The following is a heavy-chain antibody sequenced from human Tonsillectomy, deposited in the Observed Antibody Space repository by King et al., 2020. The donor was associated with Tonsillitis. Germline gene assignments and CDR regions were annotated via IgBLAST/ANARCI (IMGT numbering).Heavy chain of an antibody. Sequence: QLQESGPGLVKPSETLSLTCTVSGGSISSSSYYWGWIRQPPGKGLEWIVSIYYSGSTYYNPSLKSQVTISVDMSKNQFSLKLSSVTAADTAVYYCAGGSSGAFDIWGQGPMVTVSS. CDR2: IYYSGST. CDR3: AGGSSGAFDI. V-gene: IGHV4-39*07. J-gene: IGHJ3*02. CDR1: GGSISSSSYY. D-gene: IGHD1-26*01.